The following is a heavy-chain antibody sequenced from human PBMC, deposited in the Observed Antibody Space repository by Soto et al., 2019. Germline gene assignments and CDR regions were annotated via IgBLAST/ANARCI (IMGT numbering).Heavy chain of an antibody. Sequence: GASVKVSCKAPAVTFTSYFMHWVRQAPGHGLEWIGVINPNGGSTKFAQTFQGRVTMTIDTSTSTAYMDLRSLTSDDTAVYYCARVIPGVEAWFDPWGQGTLVTVSS. CDR3: ARVIPGVEAWFDP. V-gene: IGHV1-46*01. CDR1: AVTFTSYF. D-gene: IGHD2-2*01. J-gene: IGHJ5*02. CDR2: INPNGGST.